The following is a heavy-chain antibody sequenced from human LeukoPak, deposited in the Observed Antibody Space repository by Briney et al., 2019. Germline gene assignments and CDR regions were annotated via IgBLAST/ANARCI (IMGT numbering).Heavy chain of an antibody. V-gene: IGHV1-2*02. D-gene: IGHD6-13*01. Sequence: ASVRFSCKASGYTFTGYYMHWVRQAPGQGLEWMGWINPNSGGTNYAQKFQGRVTMTRDTSISTAYMELSRLTSDDTAVFYCARDRIYSTSWPLYYFDYWGQGALVTLYS. J-gene: IGHJ4*02. CDR1: GYTFTGYY. CDR3: ARDRIYSTSWPLYYFDY. CDR2: INPNSGGT.